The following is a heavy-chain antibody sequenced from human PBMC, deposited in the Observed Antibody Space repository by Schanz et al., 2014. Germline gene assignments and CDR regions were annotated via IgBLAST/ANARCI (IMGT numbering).Heavy chain of an antibody. Sequence: EVQLVESGGGLAQPGGSLRLSCAASGFTLSNYAMSWVRQAPGKGLEWVSSINTGGDSTYYADSVKGRFTISRDNSKNTLYLQMNSLRPEDTAVYYCARKMKLGVYGGKGHDSLDIWGQGTMVTVSS. D-gene: IGHD4-17*01. V-gene: IGHV3-23*04. J-gene: IGHJ3*02. CDR2: INTGGDST. CDR3: ARKMKLGVYGGKGHDSLDI. CDR1: GFTLSNYA.